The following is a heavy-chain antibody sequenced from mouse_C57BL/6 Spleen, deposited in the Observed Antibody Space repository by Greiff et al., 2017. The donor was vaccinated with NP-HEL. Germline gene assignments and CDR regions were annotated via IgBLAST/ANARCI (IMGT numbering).Heavy chain of an antibody. CDR2: INPNNGGT. D-gene: IGHD2-4*01. CDR3: ALIYYEYYRGFAY. CDR1: GYTFTDYY. J-gene: IGHJ3*01. V-gene: IGHV1-26*01. Sequence: VQLQQSGPELVKPGASVKISCTASGYTFTDYYMHWVKQSHGKSLEWIGDINPNNGGTSSNQKFKGKATLTVDKSSSTAYMELRSLTSEDSAVYYVALIYYEYYRGFAYWGQGTLVTVSA.